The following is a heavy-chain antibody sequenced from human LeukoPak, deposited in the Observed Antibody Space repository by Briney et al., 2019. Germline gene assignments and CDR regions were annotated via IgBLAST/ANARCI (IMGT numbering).Heavy chain of an antibody. V-gene: IGHV4-30-2*01. CDR3: ARGYGDYVGSDYFDY. J-gene: IGHJ4*02. CDR1: GGSISSGGYS. D-gene: IGHD4-17*01. CDR2: IYHSGST. Sequence: PSQTPSLTCAVSGGSISSGGYSWSWIRQPPGKGLEWIGYIYHSGSTYCNPSLKSRVTISVDRSKNQFSLKLSSVTAADTAVYYCARGYGDYVGSDYFDYWGQGTLVTVSS.